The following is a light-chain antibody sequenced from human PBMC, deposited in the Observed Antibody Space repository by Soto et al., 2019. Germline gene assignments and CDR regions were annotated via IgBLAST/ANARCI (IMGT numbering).Light chain of an antibody. V-gene: IGKV3-20*01. CDR3: QQYGITSGT. CDR1: QSVSSSY. J-gene: IGKJ1*01. CDR2: GAS. Sequence: EIVLTQSPGTLSLSPGERATLSCRASQSVSSSYLAWYQQKPGQAPRLLIYGASSRATGIPDRFSGSGSGTDFTLTISRLEPEDFAVYYCQQYGITSGTFGQGTKVDIK.